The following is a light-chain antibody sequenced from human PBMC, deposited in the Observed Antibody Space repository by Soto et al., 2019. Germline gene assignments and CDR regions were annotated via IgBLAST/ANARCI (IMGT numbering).Light chain of an antibody. CDR2: AAS. CDR3: QQYGSSPLT. Sequence: DIQMTQSPSSVSASVGDRVTITCRASQGISTWLAWYQQKPGQAPKLLIYAASSLLSGVPLRFSGSGSGTDFTLTISSLQPEDFAVYYCQQYGSSPLTFGGGTKVEIK. J-gene: IGKJ4*01. CDR1: QGISTW. V-gene: IGKV1-12*01.